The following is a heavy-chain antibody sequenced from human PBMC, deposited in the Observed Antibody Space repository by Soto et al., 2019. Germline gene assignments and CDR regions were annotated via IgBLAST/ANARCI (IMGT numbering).Heavy chain of an antibody. CDR2: IIPIFGTA. CDR3: ARDRPEPI. CDR1: GCTLRNYA. D-gene: IGHD6-6*01. V-gene: IGHV1-69*13. Sequence: SVQVSRKASGCTLRNYAIRGVRQAPGQGLEWMGGIIPIFGTANSAQKFQGRVTITADESTSTAYMELSSLRSEDTAVYYCARDRPEPIWGQGTMVTVSS. J-gene: IGHJ3*02.